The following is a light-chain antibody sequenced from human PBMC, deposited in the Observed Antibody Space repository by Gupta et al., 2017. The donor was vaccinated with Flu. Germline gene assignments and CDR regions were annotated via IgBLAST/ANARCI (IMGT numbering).Light chain of an antibody. CDR1: PSVGSW. V-gene: IGKV1-5*03. CDR3: RQYNSYSPYS. CDR2: KAS. J-gene: IGKJ2*03. Sequence: DIQMTQSPSTLSASIGDRVSITCRVSPSVGSWLAWYQQRPGKAPKLLIYKASSLKSGVPSRFSGSGAGTEFTLTISSLQPDDFATYDCRQYNSYSPYSFGQGTKLEMK.